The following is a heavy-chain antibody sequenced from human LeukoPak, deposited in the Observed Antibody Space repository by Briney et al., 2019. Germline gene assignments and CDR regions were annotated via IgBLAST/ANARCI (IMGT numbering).Heavy chain of an antibody. Sequence: GGSLRLSCAASGFTFDDYAMHWVRHAPGKGLEWVSGISWNSGSIGYADSVKGRFTISRDNAKNSLYLQMNSLRAEDTALYYCAKDWGYSYGTKEGYFDYWGQGTLVTVSS. V-gene: IGHV3-9*01. CDR3: AKDWGYSYGTKEGYFDY. CDR2: ISWNSGSI. J-gene: IGHJ4*02. D-gene: IGHD5-18*01. CDR1: GFTFDDYA.